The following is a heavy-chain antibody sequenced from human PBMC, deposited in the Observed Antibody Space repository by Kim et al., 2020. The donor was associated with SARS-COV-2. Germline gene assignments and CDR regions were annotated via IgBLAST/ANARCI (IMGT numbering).Heavy chain of an antibody. CDR1: GGSISNSDYY. Sequence: SETLSLTCTVSGGSISNSDYYWGWIRQPPGKGLEWIGSIYYSRSTYYTPSLKSRLTISVDTSKNQFSLKLGSVTAADTAVYYCARLRRYSYGYVDYWSPG. V-gene: IGHV4-39*01. D-gene: IGHD5-18*01. CDR2: IYYSRST. J-gene: IGHJ4*02. CDR3: ARLRRYSYGYVDY.